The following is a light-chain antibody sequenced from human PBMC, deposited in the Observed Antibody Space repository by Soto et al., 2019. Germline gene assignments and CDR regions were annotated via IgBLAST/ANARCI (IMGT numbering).Light chain of an antibody. CDR2: AAY. CDR1: QAISSY. V-gene: IGKV1-9*01. CDR3: QQLNSFPIT. Sequence: DIKLTPAPSFRSASTEYRAPITCRASQAISSYLAWYQQKPGRAXKLLIYAAYTLQSGVTSRFSGSGSGTEFTLTITSLQPEDFATYYCQQLNSFPITFGQGTRLDIK. J-gene: IGKJ5*01.